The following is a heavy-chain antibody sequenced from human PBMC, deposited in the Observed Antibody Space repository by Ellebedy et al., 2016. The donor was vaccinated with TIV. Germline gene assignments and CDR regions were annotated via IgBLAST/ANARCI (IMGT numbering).Heavy chain of an antibody. D-gene: IGHD4-17*01. J-gene: IGHJ6*02. CDR2: ILWNSERI. Sequence: SLKISCAASGLTFYEHAMHWVRQAPGKGLEWVSGILWNSERIGYADSVKGRFTISRDHAKNSLYLQMDSLRAEDTAVYYCARSGRGGDYGDYVSYYYYGMDVWGQGTTVTVSS. V-gene: IGHV3-9*01. CDR1: GLTFYEHA. CDR3: ARSGRGGDYGDYVSYYYYGMDV.